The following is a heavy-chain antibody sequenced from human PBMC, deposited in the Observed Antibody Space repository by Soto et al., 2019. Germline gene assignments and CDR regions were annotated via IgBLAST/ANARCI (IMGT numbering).Heavy chain of an antibody. J-gene: IGHJ4*02. CDR2: INDDGSST. CDR1: DFPSGCYG. Sequence: GGSLRLSCAASDFPSGCYGMSWVRQVPGKGPEWVSRINDDGSSTNYADSVKGRFTISRDNAKNTLYLQMNDLRAEDTAVYYCTRGPRSTSTGTGAFWGQGTLVTVSS. V-gene: IGHV3-74*01. CDR3: TRGPRSTSTGTGAF. D-gene: IGHD1-1*01.